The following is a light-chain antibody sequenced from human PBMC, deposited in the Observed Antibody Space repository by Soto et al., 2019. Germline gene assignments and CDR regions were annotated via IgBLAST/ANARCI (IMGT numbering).Light chain of an antibody. V-gene: IGLV2-8*01. Sequence: QSVLTQPPSASGSPGQSVTISCTGTSSDVGGYNYVSWYQQHPGKAPKVIIYEVSKRPSGVPDRFSGSKSGSTASLTVSGLQAEDEADYYCATWDDSMNGVVFGGGTKVTVL. CDR2: EVS. CDR3: ATWDDSMNGVV. CDR1: SSDVGGYNY. J-gene: IGLJ2*01.